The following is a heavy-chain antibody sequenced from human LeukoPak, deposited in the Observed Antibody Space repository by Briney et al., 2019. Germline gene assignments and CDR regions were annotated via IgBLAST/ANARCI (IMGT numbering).Heavy chain of an antibody. D-gene: IGHD3-22*01. CDR2: IIPIFGTA. V-gene: IGHV1-69*13. Sequence: ASVKVSCKASGGTFSSYAISWVRQAPGQGLEWMGGIIPIFGTANYAQKFQGRVTITADESTGTAYMELSSLRSEDTAVYYCARDVVGSSGYYPRGYFDYWGQGTLVTVSS. CDR3: ARDVVGSSGYYPRGYFDY. J-gene: IGHJ4*02. CDR1: GGTFSSYA.